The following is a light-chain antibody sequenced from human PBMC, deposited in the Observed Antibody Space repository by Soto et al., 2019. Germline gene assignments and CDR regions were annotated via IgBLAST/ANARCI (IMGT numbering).Light chain of an antibody. CDR2: STS. Sequence: QAVVTQESSFSVSPGGTVTLTCGLISGSVSTANNPNWYQQTPGQAPRTLIYSTSTRSSGVHDRFSGSILGNKAALTITGAQADDESDYDCALFMGNGISVFGTGTKLTVL. CDR3: ALFMGNGISV. V-gene: IGLV8-61*01. J-gene: IGLJ1*01. CDR1: SGSVSTANN.